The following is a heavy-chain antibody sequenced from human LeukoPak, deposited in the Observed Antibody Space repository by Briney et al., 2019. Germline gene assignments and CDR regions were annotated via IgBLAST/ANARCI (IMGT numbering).Heavy chain of an antibody. J-gene: IGHJ4*02. CDR1: GFIFSSHW. D-gene: IGHD3-10*01. Sequence: GGSLRLSCTSSGFIFSSHWMNWVRQAPGKGPEWVANIKYDGSEQYYVDSVKGRFSISRDNTKNLLYLQMNSLRVEDTAVYYCARDYGWSFANWGQGTLVTVSS. CDR3: ARDYGWSFAN. CDR2: IKYDGSEQ. V-gene: IGHV3-7*03.